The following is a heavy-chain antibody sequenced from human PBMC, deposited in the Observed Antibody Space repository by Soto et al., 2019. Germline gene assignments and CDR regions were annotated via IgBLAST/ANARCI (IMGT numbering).Heavy chain of an antibody. Sequence: GASVKVSCKASGGTFSSYAISWVRQAPGQGLEWMGGIIPIFGTANYAQKFQGRVTITADKSTSTAYMELSSLRSEDTAVYYCASRSLVITYYYYGMDVWGQGTTVTVSS. D-gene: IGHD3-16*01. CDR3: ASRSLVITYYYYGMDV. V-gene: IGHV1-69*06. CDR1: GGTFSSYA. CDR2: IIPIFGTA. J-gene: IGHJ6*02.